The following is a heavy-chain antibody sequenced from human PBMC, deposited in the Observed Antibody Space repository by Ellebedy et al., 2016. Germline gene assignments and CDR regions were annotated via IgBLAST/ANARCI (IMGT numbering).Heavy chain of an antibody. J-gene: IGHJ4*02. V-gene: IGHV3-23*01. CDR2: INTRGDKT. CDR3: ANVGGSGIYYNGY. Sequence: GGSLRLSCAASGFTFSSQTMSWVRQAPGKGLEWVSVINTRGDKTYYADSVKGRFTISRDNSKNRLYLQMNNLQVEDTATYYCANVGGSGIYYNGYWGQGTLVTVSS. D-gene: IGHD3-10*01. CDR1: GFTFSSQT.